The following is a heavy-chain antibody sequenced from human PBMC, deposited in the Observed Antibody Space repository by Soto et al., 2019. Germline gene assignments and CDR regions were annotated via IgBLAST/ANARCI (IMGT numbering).Heavy chain of an antibody. CDR1: GGTFSSYA. V-gene: IGHV1-69*06. J-gene: IGHJ6*02. CDR2: IIPIFGTA. CDR3: ARATLTGRYYYYYGMDV. Sequence: GASVKVSCKASGGTFSSYAISWVRQAPGQGLEWMGGIIPIFGTANYAQKFQGRVTITADKSTSTAYMELSSLRSEDTAVYYCARATLTGRYYYYYGMDVWGQGTTVTVSS. D-gene: IGHD1-20*01.